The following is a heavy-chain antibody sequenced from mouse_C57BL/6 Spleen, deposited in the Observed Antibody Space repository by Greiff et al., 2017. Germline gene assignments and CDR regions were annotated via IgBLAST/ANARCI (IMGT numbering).Heavy chain of an antibody. J-gene: IGHJ1*03. CDR3: ARDGDYYGSSPWYFDV. CDR1: GFTFSSYA. Sequence: EVMLVESGGGLVKPGGSLKLSCAASGFTFSSYAMSWVRQTPEKRLEWVATISDGGSYTYYPDNVKGRFTISRDNAKNNLYLQMSHLKSEDTAMYYCARDGDYYGSSPWYFDVWGTGTTVTVSS. V-gene: IGHV5-4*01. D-gene: IGHD1-1*01. CDR2: ISDGGSYT.